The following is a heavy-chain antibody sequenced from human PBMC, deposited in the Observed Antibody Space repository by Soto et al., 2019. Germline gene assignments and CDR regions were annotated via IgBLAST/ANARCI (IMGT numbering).Heavy chain of an antibody. CDR3: ARDRYDFWSGYFGY. CDR1: GYTFTSYA. D-gene: IGHD3-3*01. CDR2: INAGNGNT. J-gene: IGHJ4*02. V-gene: IGHV1-3*01. Sequence: QVQLVQSGAEVKKPGASVKVSCKASGYTFTSYAMHWVRQAPGQRLEWMGWINAGNGNTKYSQKFQGRVTITRDTSASTDYMELSSLRSEDTAVYYCARDRYDFWSGYFGYWGQGTLVTVSS.